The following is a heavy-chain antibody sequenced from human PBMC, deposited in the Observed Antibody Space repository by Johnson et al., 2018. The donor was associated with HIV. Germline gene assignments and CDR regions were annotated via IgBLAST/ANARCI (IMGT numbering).Heavy chain of an antibody. CDR3: TRRNGKSGSGFDI. CDR2: IGSGGLT. J-gene: IGHJ3*02. CDR1: GFSFSSSD. V-gene: IGHV3-13*01. D-gene: IGHD3-10*01. Sequence: VQLVESGGGLVQPGGSLRLSCAASGFSFSSSDIYWVRQFTGKGLEWVSGIGSGGLTYYLDSVKGRFTIPGENAKNSAYLQMNSLGAGDTAVYYCTRRNGKSGSGFDIWGQGTMVIVSS.